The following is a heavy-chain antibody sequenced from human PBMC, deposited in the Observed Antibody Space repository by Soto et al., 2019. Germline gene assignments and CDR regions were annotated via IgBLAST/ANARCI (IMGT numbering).Heavy chain of an antibody. D-gene: IGHD3-9*01. Sequence: QLQLQESGPGLVKPSETLSLTCSVSDDSINSDKYYWGWIRQPPGKGLEWIGSIYYRGNAYYNPSLLTRVTISLDKSKSQFSLKLNSVTAADSAVYFCARLEGLATISYYFDFWGPGALVPVSS. CDR1: DDSINSDKYY. CDR3: ARLEGLATISYYFDF. J-gene: IGHJ4*02. CDR2: IYYRGNA. V-gene: IGHV4-39*01.